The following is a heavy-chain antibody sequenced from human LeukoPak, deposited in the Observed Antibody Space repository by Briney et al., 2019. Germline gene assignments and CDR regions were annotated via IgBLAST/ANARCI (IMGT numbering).Heavy chain of an antibody. CDR3: AAEGGYSGYLPRYFDY. J-gene: IGHJ4*02. D-gene: IGHD5-12*01. CDR1: GFTFSSYS. CDR2: ISSSSSYI. V-gene: IGHV3-21*01. Sequence: KSGGSLRLSCAASGFTFSSYSMNWVRQAPGKGLEWVSSISSSSSYIYYADSVKGRFTISRDNAKNSLYLQMNSLRAEDTAVYYCAAEGGYSGYLPRYFDYWGQGTLVTVSS.